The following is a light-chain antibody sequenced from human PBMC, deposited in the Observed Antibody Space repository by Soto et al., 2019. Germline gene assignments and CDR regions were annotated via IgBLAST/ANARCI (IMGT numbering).Light chain of an antibody. CDR1: QSVSNN. CDR3: QQYNTRPFT. J-gene: IGKJ3*01. CDR2: GAS. Sequence: EVVMTQSPATLSVSPGERATLSCRASQSVSNNLAWYQQKPGQAPRLLLYGASTRATGIPARFSGSGSGTEFTLTINSLQSEDFAVYYCQQYNTRPFTFGPGTKVDVK. V-gene: IGKV3-15*01.